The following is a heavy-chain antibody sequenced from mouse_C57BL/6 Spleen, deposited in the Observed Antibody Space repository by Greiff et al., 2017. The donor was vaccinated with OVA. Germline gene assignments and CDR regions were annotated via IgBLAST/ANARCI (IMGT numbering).Heavy chain of an antibody. CDR2: IYPGDGDT. CDR1: GYAFSSSW. V-gene: IGHV1-82*01. CDR3: ARKGPYGNPFAY. Sequence: QVQLQQSGPELVKPGASVKISRKASGYAFSSSWMNWVKQRPGKGLEWIGRIYPGDGDTNYNGKFKGKATLTADKSSSTAYMQLSSLTSEDSAVYFCARKGPYGNPFAYWGQGTLVTVSA. D-gene: IGHD2-1*01. J-gene: IGHJ3*01.